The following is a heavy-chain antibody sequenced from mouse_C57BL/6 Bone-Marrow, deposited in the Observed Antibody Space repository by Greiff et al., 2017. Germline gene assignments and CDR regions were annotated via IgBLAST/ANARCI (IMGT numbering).Heavy chain of an antibody. CDR1: GYTFTSYW. D-gene: IGHD1-1*01. CDR2: INPSNGGT. Sequence: QVHVKQSGTELVKPGASVKLSCKASGYTFTSYWMHWVKQRPGQGLEWIGNINPSNGGTNYNEKFKSKATLTVDKSSSTAYMQLSSLTSEDSAVYYCAREMYYYGSNAMDYWGQGTSVTVSS. J-gene: IGHJ4*01. CDR3: AREMYYYGSNAMDY. V-gene: IGHV1-53*01.